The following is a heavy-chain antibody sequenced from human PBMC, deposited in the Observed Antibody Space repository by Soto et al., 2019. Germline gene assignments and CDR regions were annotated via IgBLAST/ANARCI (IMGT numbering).Heavy chain of an antibody. V-gene: IGHV3-64*01. J-gene: IGHJ4*02. CDR3: ARCISTSCYFDY. D-gene: IGHD2-2*01. CDR2: ITSNGGNT. Sequence: GGSLRLSCAASGFTFSSYAMHWVRQAPGKGLEYVSAITSNGGNTDYASSVKGRFTISRDNSKNTLYLQMGSLRAEDMAVYYCARCISTSCYFDYWGQGTLVTVSS. CDR1: GFTFSSYA.